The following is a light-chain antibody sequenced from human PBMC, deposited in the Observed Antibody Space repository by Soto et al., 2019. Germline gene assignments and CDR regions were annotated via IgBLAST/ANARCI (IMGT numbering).Light chain of an antibody. V-gene: IGKV1-39*01. CDR1: QSINNY. CDR2: DAS. J-gene: IGKJ2*01. CDR3: QQRDSNLGT. Sequence: DIQMTQSPSSLSASVRDRVTITCRASQSINNYLNWYQQKPGKAPKVLRYDASSLESGVPSRFSGSGSGTEFSLTISSLQPEDFATYYCQQRDSNLGTFGQGTKLEIK.